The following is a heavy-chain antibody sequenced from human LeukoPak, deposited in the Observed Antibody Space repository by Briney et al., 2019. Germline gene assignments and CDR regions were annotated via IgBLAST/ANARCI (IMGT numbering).Heavy chain of an antibody. Sequence: GESLKISCKGSGYSFTSYWIGCVRQLPGKGLEWMGVIYPGDSDTRYSPSSRGQVTISADKSISTAYLQWSSLKASDTAMYYCARHPASLLWFGESWGQGTLVTVSS. J-gene: IGHJ4*02. V-gene: IGHV5-51*01. CDR2: IYPGDSDT. CDR1: GYSFTSYW. CDR3: ARHPASLLWFGES. D-gene: IGHD3-10*01.